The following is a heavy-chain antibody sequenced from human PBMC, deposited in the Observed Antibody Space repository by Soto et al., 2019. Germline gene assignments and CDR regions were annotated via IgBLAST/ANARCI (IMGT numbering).Heavy chain of an antibody. D-gene: IGHD3-22*01. CDR1: GYTFTSYA. CDR2: INAGNGNT. V-gene: IGHV1-3*01. Sequence: ASVKVSCKASGYTFTSYAMHWVRQAPRQRLEWMGWINAGNGNTKYSQKFQGRVTITGDTSASTAYMELSSLRSEDTAVYYCARPRYYDSSGPTAFDSWGKGKMVTVSS. CDR3: ARPRYYDSSGPTAFDS. J-gene: IGHJ3*02.